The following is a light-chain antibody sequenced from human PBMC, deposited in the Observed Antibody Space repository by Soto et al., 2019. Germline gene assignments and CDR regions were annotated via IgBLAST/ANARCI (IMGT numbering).Light chain of an antibody. V-gene: IGLV2-14*01. CDR3: SSYTRSSTRV. Sequence: QSALTQPASVSGSHGQSITISCTGTSSDVGGYNYVSWYQQHPGKAPKLMIYDVSNRPSGVSDRFSGSKSGNTASLTISGLQAEDEADYYCSSYTRSSTRVFGGGTQLTVL. J-gene: IGLJ2*01. CDR2: DVS. CDR1: SSDVGGYNY.